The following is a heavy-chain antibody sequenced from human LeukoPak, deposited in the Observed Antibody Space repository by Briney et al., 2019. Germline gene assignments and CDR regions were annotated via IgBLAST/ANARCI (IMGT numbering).Heavy chain of an antibody. CDR3: ARDTAMVTFLFDY. CDR1: GGTFSSYA. J-gene: IGHJ4*02. V-gene: IGHV1-69*04. D-gene: IGHD5-18*01. CDR2: IIPILGIA. Sequence: SVKVSCKASGGTFSSYAISWVRQAPGQGLEWMGRIIPILGIANYAQKFQGRVTITADKSTSTAYMELSSLRSEDTAVYYCARDTAMVTFLFDYWGQGTLVTVSS.